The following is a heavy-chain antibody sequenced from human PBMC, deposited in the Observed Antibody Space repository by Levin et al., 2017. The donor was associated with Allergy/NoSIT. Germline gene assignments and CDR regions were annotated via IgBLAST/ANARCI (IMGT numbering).Heavy chain of an antibody. V-gene: IGHV4-39*01. Sequence: SETLSLTCTVSGVSISNSNYYWGWIRQPPGKGLEWIGSIFYNGKTFYNSALKSRVTMSMDTSKNNFSLNLNSVTAADTAVYYCARQRDYSGGRNFDYWGQGTLVTVSS. CDR3: ARQRDYSGGRNFDY. D-gene: IGHD4-11*01. CDR2: IFYNGKT. CDR1: GVSISNSNYY. J-gene: IGHJ4*02.